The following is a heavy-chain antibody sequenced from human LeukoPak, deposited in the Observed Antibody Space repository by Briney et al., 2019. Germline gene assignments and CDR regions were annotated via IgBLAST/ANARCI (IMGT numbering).Heavy chain of an antibody. CDR2: IYRSGTT. CDR1: AYSISDGWV. CDR3: SRLSHVAGAPKVSWFDP. Sequence: SGTLSLTCTVSAYSISDGWVWGMIRQPPGKGLEWIGSIYRSGTTYYNPSLKSRVTMSVDTSNNQFSLKLTSVTAADTAMYYCSRLSHVAGAPKVSWFDPWGQGTLDTVSS. J-gene: IGHJ5*02. D-gene: IGHD1-26*01. V-gene: IGHV4-38-2*02.